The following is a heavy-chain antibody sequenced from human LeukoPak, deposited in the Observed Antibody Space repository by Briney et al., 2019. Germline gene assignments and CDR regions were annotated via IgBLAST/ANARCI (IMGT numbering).Heavy chain of an antibody. CDR2: INWNGGRT. D-gene: IGHD6-13*01. CDR1: GFTFDDYG. J-gene: IGHJ6*03. V-gene: IGHV3-20*04. CDR3: ARVLAAAGYYYMDV. Sequence: GGSLRLSCPASGFTFDDYGMSWVRQAPGKGREWDSGINWNGGRTGYADSVKGRFTTTRDNAKTSLYLQMNRLTAEDTALYYCARVLAAAGYYYMDVWGKGTTVTVSS.